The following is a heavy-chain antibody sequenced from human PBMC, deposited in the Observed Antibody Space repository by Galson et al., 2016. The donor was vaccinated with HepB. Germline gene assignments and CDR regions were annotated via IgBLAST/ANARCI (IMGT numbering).Heavy chain of an antibody. V-gene: IGHV3-48*03. J-gene: IGHJ4*02. CDR2: ISSSGTTI. D-gene: IGHD2-21*01. CDR1: RFTFSAYE. Sequence: SQRLSCAASRFTFSAYEMNWVRQAPGKGLEWIAYISSSGTTIKYADSVKGRFTISRDNAKNSLYLQMNSLRAEDTAVYYCASGEIPFDYWGQGTLVTVSS. CDR3: ASGEIPFDY.